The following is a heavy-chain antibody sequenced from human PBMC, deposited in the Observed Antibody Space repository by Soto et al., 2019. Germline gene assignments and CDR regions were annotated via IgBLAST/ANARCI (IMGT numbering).Heavy chain of an antibody. D-gene: IGHD1-7*01. Sequence: LTCTVSGGSISSYYWSWIRQPPGKGLEWIGDIYYSGSTNYNPSLKSRVTISVDKSKNQFSLKLSSVTAADTAVYYCAKDKGITGTTYYYYGMDVWGQGTTVTVSS. V-gene: IGHV4-59*12. CDR2: IYYSGST. J-gene: IGHJ6*02. CDR3: AKDKGITGTTYYYYGMDV. CDR1: GGSISSYY.